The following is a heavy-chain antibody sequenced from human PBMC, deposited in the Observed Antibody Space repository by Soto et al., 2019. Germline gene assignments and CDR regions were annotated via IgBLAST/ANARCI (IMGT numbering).Heavy chain of an antibody. CDR1: GYTFPSYG. Sequence: ASVKVSCKASGYTFPSYGSSWVRQAPGQGLEWMGWISAYNGNTNYAQKLQGRVTMTTDTSTSTAYMELRSLRSDDTAVYYCARANNYYDSSGYDYWGQGTLVTVS. CDR3: ARANNYYDSSGYDY. CDR2: ISAYNGNT. D-gene: IGHD3-22*01. V-gene: IGHV1-18*01. J-gene: IGHJ4*02.